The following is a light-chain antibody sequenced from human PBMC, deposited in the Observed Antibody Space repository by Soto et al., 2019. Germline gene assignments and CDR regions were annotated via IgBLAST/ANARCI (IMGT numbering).Light chain of an antibody. CDR1: QSVSKY. J-gene: IGKJ2*01. Sequence: DIVLTQSPVNVSLSPGERATLSCRASQSVSKYLAWYQQKPGQAPRLLIYDASNRATDIPARFSGSGSGTDFTITISSLEPEDFAVYYCQQRARWPSFGPGTKLEIK. V-gene: IGKV3-11*01. CDR2: DAS. CDR3: QQRARWPS.